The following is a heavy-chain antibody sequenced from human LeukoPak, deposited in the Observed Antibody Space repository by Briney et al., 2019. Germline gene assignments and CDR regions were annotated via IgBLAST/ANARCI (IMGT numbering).Heavy chain of an antibody. CDR1: GGSISSGGYY. V-gene: IGHV4-61*08. J-gene: IGHJ6*02. CDR3: ARSKGSYYYYGMDV. Sequence: SQTLSLTCTVSGGSISSGGYYWSWIRQPPGKGLEWIGYIYYSGSIKYNPSLKSRVTISVDTSKSQFSLKLSSVTAADTAVYYCARSKGSYYYYGMDVWGQGTTVTVSS. D-gene: IGHD2-15*01. CDR2: IYYSGSI.